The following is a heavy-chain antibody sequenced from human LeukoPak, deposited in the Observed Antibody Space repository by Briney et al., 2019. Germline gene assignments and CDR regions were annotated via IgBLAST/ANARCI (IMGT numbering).Heavy chain of an antibody. Sequence: GGSLRLSCAASGFTFSSYNMNWVRQAPGKGLEWVSSITSSSTYIYYADSVKGRFTISRDNARNSLYLQMNSLRVDDTAVYYCARDPYSGNYGDYYYYYMDVWGKGTTVTISS. CDR2: ITSSSTYI. J-gene: IGHJ6*03. CDR1: GFTFSSYN. V-gene: IGHV3-21*01. CDR3: ARDPYSGNYGDYYYYYMDV. D-gene: IGHD1-26*01.